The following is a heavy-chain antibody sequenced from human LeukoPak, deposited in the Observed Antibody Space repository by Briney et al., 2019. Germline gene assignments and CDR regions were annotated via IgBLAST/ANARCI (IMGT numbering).Heavy chain of an antibody. CDR1: GFTFSSYG. Sequence: GGSLRLSCAASGFTFSSYGMHWVRQAPGKGLEWVAVIWYDGSNKYYGDAVKGRFTISRDNSKNTLYLQMNSLRDEDTAVYYCARDRGDGSGTYCDYWGRGTLVTVSS. J-gene: IGHJ4*02. CDR2: IWYDGSNK. V-gene: IGHV3-33*01. D-gene: IGHD3-10*01. CDR3: ARDRGDGSGTYCDY.